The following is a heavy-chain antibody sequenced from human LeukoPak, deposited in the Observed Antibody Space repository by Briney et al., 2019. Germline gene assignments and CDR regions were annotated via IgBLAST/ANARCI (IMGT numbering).Heavy chain of an antibody. D-gene: IGHD2-2*01. CDR1: GGSFSGYY. CDR3: ARGVVAAGHFDY. V-gene: IGHV4-59*10. Sequence: SETLSLTCAVYGGSFSGYYWSWIRQPAGKGLEWIGRLYTSRSTNYNPSLKSRVTISADTSKNQVSLKLSSVTAADTAVYYCARGVVAAGHFDYWGQGTLVTVSS. J-gene: IGHJ4*02. CDR2: LYTSRST.